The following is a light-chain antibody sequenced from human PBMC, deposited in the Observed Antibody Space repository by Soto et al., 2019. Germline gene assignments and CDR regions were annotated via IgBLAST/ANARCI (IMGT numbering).Light chain of an antibody. CDR3: QHYNNWPPWT. V-gene: IGKV3-11*01. CDR2: DAS. CDR1: QSVGGY. Sequence: EIVLTQSPATLSLSPGERATLSCRASQSVGGYLAWYQQKLGQSPRLLIYDASNRATGLPARFSGSGSGTDFTLTISSLQSEDFAVYYCQHYNNWPPWTFGQGTKVDIK. J-gene: IGKJ1*01.